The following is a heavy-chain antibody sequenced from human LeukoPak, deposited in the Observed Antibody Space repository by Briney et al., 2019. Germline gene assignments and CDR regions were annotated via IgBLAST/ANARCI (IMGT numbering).Heavy chain of an antibody. V-gene: IGHV3-23*01. D-gene: IGHD6-19*01. CDR1: GFSFRNYW. Sequence: GGSLRLSCAASGFSFRNYWMSWVRQAPGKGLEWVSSLNGGGDTTYYADSVKGRFTISRDNSKNTLYLQMNSLRAEDTAVYYCTRRVAANNPFDYWGQGTLVTVSS. CDR2: LNGGGDTT. J-gene: IGHJ4*02. CDR3: TRRVAANNPFDY.